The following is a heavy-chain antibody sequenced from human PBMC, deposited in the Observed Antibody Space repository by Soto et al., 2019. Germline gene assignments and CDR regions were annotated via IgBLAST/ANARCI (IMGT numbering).Heavy chain of an antibody. CDR1: GGTFSSYA. CDR3: ARNDILTGLEAFDI. D-gene: IGHD3-9*01. J-gene: IGHJ3*02. CDR2: IIPIFGTA. V-gene: IGHV1-69*13. Sequence: SVKVSCKASGGTFSSYAISWVRQAPGQGLEWMGGIIPIFGTANYAQKFQGRVTITADESTSTAYMELSSLRSEDTAVYHCARNDILTGLEAFDIWGQGTMVTVSS.